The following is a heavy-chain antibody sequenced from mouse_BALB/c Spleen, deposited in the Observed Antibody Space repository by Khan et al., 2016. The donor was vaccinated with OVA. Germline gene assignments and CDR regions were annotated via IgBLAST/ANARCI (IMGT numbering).Heavy chain of an antibody. CDR3: ERVGYNGTMDY. J-gene: IGHJ4*01. V-gene: IGHV9-3-1*01. CDR1: GYTFTNHG. D-gene: IGHD2-14*01. CDR2: INTYTGEP. Sequence: QIQLVQSGPEQKKPGETVKISCKASGYTFTNHGMNWVKQAPGKGLKWMGWINTYTGEPTYADDFKGRFAFSLETSASTAYLQISNLKNADTATDSCERVGYNGTMDYWGKGTSGTGSS.